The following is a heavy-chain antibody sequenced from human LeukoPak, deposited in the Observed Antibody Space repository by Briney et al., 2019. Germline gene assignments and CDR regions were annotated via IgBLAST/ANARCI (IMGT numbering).Heavy chain of an antibody. J-gene: IGHJ4*02. D-gene: IGHD3-22*01. CDR2: INPNSGGT. CDR1: GYTFTGYY. V-gene: IGHV1-2*06. Sequence: ASVKVSCKASGYTFTGYYMHWVRQAPGQGLEWMRRINPNSGGTNYAQKFQGRVTMTRDTSISTAYMELSRLRSDDTAVYYCARIRNYYDSSGYPFDYWGQGTLVTVSS. CDR3: ARIRNYYDSSGYPFDY.